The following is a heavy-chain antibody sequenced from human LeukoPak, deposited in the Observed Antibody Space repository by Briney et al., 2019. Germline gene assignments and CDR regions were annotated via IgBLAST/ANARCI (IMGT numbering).Heavy chain of an antibody. CDR2: INPSGRI. Sequence: SETLSPTCAVYGGSFSGHYWTWIRQAPGKGLEWIGEINPSGRISYNPSLKSRLTISVDASKNHFSLNLRSLTAADKAVYYCARGRQEVSMIVVVMTAVSYYLDVWGKGTTVTAS. CDR1: GGSFSGHY. CDR3: ARGRQEVSMIVVVMTAVSYYLDV. V-gene: IGHV4-34*01. D-gene: IGHD3-22*01. J-gene: IGHJ6*03.